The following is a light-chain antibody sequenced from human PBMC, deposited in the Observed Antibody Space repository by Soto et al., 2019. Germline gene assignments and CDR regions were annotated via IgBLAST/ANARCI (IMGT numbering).Light chain of an antibody. CDR2: AAS. V-gene: IGKV1-8*01. CDR1: QGISSY. Sequence: AIRMTQSPSSLSASTGDRVTITCRASQGISSYLAWYQQKPGKAPKLLIYAASTLQSGVPSRFSGSGSGTEFTLTISCLQSDDFATYYCQQYYSYPPTFGRWTKVDIK. J-gene: IGKJ3*01. CDR3: QQYYSYPPT.